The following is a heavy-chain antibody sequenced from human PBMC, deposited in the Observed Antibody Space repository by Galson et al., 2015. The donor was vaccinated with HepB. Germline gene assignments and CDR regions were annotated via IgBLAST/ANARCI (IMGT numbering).Heavy chain of an antibody. V-gene: IGHV4-31*02. Sequence: QHPGKGLEWIGYIHYTGSTYYNPSLESRVTISVDTSGNQFSLKLSSVTAADTAVYYCARSGPLRFLEWSYDYWGQGTLVTVSS. CDR3: ARSGPLRFLEWSYDY. CDR2: IHYTGST. J-gene: IGHJ4*02. D-gene: IGHD3-3*01.